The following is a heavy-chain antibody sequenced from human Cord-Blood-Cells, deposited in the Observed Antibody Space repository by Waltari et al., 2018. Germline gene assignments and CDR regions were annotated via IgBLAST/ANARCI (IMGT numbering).Heavy chain of an antibody. D-gene: IGHD7-27*01. V-gene: IGHV1-2*02. CDR2: IHPNSGGT. J-gene: IGHJ4*02. Sequence: QVQLAQSGAEGNKPGASVKVSCKASGYTFTGYYTHWVRQAPGQGLELIGWIHPNSGGTNYAQQFQGRVTMPRDTSISTAYMELSRLGSVDTAVYYCARRGDQLGMAPLDYWGQGTLVTVSS. CDR3: ARRGDQLGMAPLDY. CDR1: GYTFTGYY.